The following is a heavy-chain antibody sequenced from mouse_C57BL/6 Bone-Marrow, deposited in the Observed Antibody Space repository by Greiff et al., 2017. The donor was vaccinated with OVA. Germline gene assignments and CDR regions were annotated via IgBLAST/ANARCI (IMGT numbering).Heavy chain of an antibody. J-gene: IGHJ2*01. CDR1: EYEFPSHD. V-gene: IGHV5-2*01. CDR3: ASLMITTGRDFDY. Sequence: EVKLMESGGGLVQPGESLKLSCESNEYEFPSHDMSWVRKTPEKRLELVAAINSDGGSTYYPDTMERRFIISRDNTKKTLYLQMSSLRSEDTALYYCASLMITTGRDFDYWGQGTTLTVSS. CDR2: INSDGGST. D-gene: IGHD2-4*01.